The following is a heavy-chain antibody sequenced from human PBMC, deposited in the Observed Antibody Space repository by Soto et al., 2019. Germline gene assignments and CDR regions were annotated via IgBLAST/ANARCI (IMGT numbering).Heavy chain of an antibody. V-gene: IGHV1-3*01. CDR3: ARDNLPRLLRYFDWLPNDAFDI. J-gene: IGHJ3*02. CDR2: INAGNGNT. CDR1: GYTFTSYA. D-gene: IGHD3-9*01. Sequence: ASVKVSCTASGYTFTSYAMHWVRQAPGQRLEWMGWINAGNGNTKYSQKFQGRVTITRDTSASTAYMELSSLRSEDTAVYYCARDNLPRLLRYFDWLPNDAFDIWGQGTMVTVSS.